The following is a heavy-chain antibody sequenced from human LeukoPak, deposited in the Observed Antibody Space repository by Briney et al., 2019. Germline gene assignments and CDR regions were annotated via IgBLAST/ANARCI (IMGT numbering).Heavy chain of an antibody. CDR2: IYYSGST. D-gene: IGHD3-3*01. V-gene: IGHV4-30-4*01. Sequence: SETLSLTCTVSGGSINSGDFYWSWIRQSPGKGLEWIGYIYYSGSTYYNPSLRSRVTISVDTSKNQFSLRLSSVTAADTAVYYCAREPQFGDHWGQGTLVTVSS. J-gene: IGHJ4*02. CDR1: GGSINSGDFY. CDR3: AREPQFGDH.